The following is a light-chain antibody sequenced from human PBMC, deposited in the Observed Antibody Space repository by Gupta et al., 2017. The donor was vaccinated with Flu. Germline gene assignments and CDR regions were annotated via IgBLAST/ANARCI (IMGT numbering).Light chain of an antibody. CDR1: QRINDRF. J-gene: IGKJ1*01. CDR3: QQYDNSPWT. Sequence: ETVLTQSPDTLPLSPGESATLSCRASQRINDRFLAWYQQIPGQAPRLLMSGASRRATGIPDRFSGRGSGTDFTLTVTRLELEDFAVYYCQQYDNSPWTFGQGTKVELK. CDR2: GAS. V-gene: IGKV3-20*01.